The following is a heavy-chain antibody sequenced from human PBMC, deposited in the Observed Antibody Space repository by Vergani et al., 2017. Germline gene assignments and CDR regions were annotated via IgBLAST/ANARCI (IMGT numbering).Heavy chain of an antibody. CDR2: IYHSGST. V-gene: IGHV4-38-2*01. J-gene: IGHJ4*02. D-gene: IGHD2-15*01. Sequence: QVQLQESGPGLVKPSETLSLTCAVSGYSISRGYYWGWFRQPPGKGLEWIGRIYHSGSTYYNPSLKSRVTISVDTSKNQFSLKLSSVTAADTAVYYCARSLYCSGGSCLVDYWGQGTLVTVSS. CDR3: ARSLYCSGGSCLVDY. CDR1: GYSISRGYY.